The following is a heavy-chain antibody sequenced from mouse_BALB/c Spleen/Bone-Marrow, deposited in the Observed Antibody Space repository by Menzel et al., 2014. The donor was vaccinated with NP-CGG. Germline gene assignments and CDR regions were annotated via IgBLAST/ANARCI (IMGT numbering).Heavy chain of an antibody. Sequence: EVKLMESGGDLVKPGGSLKLSCAASGFTFSSYGMSWVRQIPDKRLEWVATISSGGSYTFYPDSVKGRFTISRDNAKNTLNLQVTSLKSEDTAMYYCARRRDYDYFDYWGQGTTLTVSS. CDR1: GFTFSSYG. CDR3: ARRRDYDYFDY. V-gene: IGHV5-6*02. J-gene: IGHJ2*01. CDR2: ISSGGSYT. D-gene: IGHD2-4*01.